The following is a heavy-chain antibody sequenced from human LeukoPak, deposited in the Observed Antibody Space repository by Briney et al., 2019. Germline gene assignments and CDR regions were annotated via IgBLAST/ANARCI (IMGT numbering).Heavy chain of an antibody. V-gene: IGHV3-15*01. CDR2: IKSKTDGGTT. CDR3: TGMPEIYVDIVATTIDY. CDR1: GFTFSNAW. Sequence: GGSLRLSCAASGFTFSNAWMSWVRQAPGKGLEWVGRIKSKTDGGTTDYAAPVKGRFTISRDDSKNTLYLQMNSLKTEDTAVYYCTGMPEIYVDIVATTIDYWGQGTLVTVSS. J-gene: IGHJ4*02. D-gene: IGHD5-12*01.